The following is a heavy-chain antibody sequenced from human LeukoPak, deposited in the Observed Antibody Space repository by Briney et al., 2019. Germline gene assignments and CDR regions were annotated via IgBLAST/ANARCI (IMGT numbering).Heavy chain of an antibody. Sequence: ASVKVSCKASGYTFTGYYMHWVRQAPGQGLEWMEWINPDSGVTNYAQKFQGRVTMTRDTSISTAYMELGRLRSDDTAVYYCARVYYYAMDFWGQGTTVTVSS. J-gene: IGHJ6*02. CDR1: GYTFTGYY. CDR2: INPDSGVT. CDR3: ARVYYYAMDF. V-gene: IGHV1-2*02.